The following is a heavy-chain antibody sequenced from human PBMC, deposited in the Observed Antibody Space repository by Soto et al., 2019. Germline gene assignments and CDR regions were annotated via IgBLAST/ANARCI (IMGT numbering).Heavy chain of an antibody. Sequence: ASVKVSCKASGYTFTSYGISWVRQAPGQGLEWMGWISAYNGNTNYAQKPQGRVTMTTDTSTSTAYMELRSLRSDDTAVYYCARVGAGYYYDSSGYYGEFDYWGQGTLVTVSS. CDR3: ARVGAGYYYDSSGYYGEFDY. D-gene: IGHD3-22*01. CDR1: GYTFTSYG. V-gene: IGHV1-18*01. CDR2: ISAYNGNT. J-gene: IGHJ4*02.